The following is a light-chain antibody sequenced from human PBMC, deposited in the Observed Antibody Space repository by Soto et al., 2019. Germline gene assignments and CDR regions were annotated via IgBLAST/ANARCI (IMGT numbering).Light chain of an antibody. CDR1: QSISYY. CDR2: DAS. Sequence: DIQMTQSPSTLSASVGDRVTLTCRPSQSISYYLAWYQQKPGIAPKLLIYDASSLESGVPSRFSGSGSGTAFTLTISSLQPDDFATYYCQQYNSYSWTFGQGTKV. V-gene: IGKV1-5*01. CDR3: QQYNSYSWT. J-gene: IGKJ1*01.